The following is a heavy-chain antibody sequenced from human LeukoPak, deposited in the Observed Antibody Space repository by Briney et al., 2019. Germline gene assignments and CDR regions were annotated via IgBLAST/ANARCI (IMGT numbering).Heavy chain of an antibody. CDR1: GGTFSSYA. D-gene: IGHD3-22*01. Sequence: SVKVSCKASGGTFSSYAISWVRQAPGQGLEWLGRIIPIFGTANYAQKFKGRVTITTDESTSTAYIEMSSLRSEDKAVYYCASEYYYDTSGYYDNYMDVWGKGTTVTVSS. CDR2: IIPIFGTA. V-gene: IGHV1-69*05. CDR3: ASEYYYDTSGYYDNYMDV. J-gene: IGHJ6*03.